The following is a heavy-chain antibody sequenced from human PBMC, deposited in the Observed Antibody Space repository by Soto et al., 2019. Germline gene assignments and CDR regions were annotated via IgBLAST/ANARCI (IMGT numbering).Heavy chain of an antibody. V-gene: IGHV3-21*01. CDR2: ISSSSSYI. CDR3: ASGYYYDSSYPPPAFDI. Sequence: GGSLRLSCAASGFTFSSYSMNWVRQAPGKGLEWVSSISSSSSYIYYADSMKGRFTISRDNAKNSLYLQMNSLRAEDTAVYYCASGYYYDSSYPPPAFDIWGQGTMVTVSS. J-gene: IGHJ3*02. D-gene: IGHD3-22*01. CDR1: GFTFSSYS.